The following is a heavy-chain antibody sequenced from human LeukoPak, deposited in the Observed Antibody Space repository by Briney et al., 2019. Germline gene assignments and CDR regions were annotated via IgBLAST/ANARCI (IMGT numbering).Heavy chain of an antibody. J-gene: IGHJ3*02. CDR3: ARVYYYDSSGSDAFDI. CDR1: GGSISSHY. V-gene: IGHV4-59*11. CDR2: IYYSGST. D-gene: IGHD3-22*01. Sequence: PSETLSLTCTVSGGSISSHYWSWLRQPPGKGLEWIGYIYYSGSTNYNPSLKSRVTISVDTSKNQFSLKLSSVTAADTAVYYCARVYYYDSSGSDAFDIWGQGTMVTVSS.